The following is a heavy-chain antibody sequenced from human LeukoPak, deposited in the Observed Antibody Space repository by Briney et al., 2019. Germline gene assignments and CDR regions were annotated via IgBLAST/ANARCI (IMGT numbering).Heavy chain of an antibody. CDR1: GGTFSSYA. CDR3: ARGTLIVAVPAATANHWFDP. J-gene: IGHJ5*02. CDR2: IIPIFGTA. D-gene: IGHD2-2*01. V-gene: IGHV1-69*05. Sequence: SVKVSCKASGGTFSSYAISWVRQAPGQGLEWMGGIIPIFGTANYAQKFQGRVTITTDESTSTAYMELSSLRSEDTAVYYCARGTLIVAVPAATANHWFDPWGQGTLVTVSS.